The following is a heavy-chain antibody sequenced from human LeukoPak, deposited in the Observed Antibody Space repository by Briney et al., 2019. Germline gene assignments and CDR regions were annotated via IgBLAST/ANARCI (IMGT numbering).Heavy chain of an antibody. V-gene: IGHV3-48*03. CDR3: ARGGTNFDY. D-gene: IGHD1-26*01. CDR1: GFSFGDYD. J-gene: IGHJ4*02. CDR2: ISSSGWTM. Sequence: TGGSLRLSCTASGFSFGDYDMNWVRPAPGKGLEWLAYISSSGWTMYYADSVRGRFTISRDNAKNSLYLQMNSLRAEDTAVYYCARGGTNFDYWGQGTLVTVSS.